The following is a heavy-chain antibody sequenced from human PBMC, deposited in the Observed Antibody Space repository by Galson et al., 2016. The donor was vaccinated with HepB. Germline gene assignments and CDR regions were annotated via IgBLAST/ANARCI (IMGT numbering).Heavy chain of an antibody. CDR3: ARVFTMVRGVTNTFYYYGMDV. Sequence: SVKVSCKASGYTLTDYYIHWVRQAPGQGLEWMGWINPDSGGTNYAQKFQGRVTMTRDTSISTAYMELSGLKSDDTAVYYCARVFTMVRGVTNTFYYYGMDVWGQGTTVTVSS. CDR1: GYTLTDYY. V-gene: IGHV1-2*02. CDR2: INPDSGGT. J-gene: IGHJ6*02. D-gene: IGHD3-10*01.